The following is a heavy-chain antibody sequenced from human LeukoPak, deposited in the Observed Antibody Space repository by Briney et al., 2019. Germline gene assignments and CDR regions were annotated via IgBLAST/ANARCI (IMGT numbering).Heavy chain of an antibody. V-gene: IGHV4-38-2*02. Sequence: SETLSLTCTVSGYSISSGYYWGWIRPPPGKGLEWIGSIYHSGSTYYNPSLKSRVTISVDTSKNQFSLKLSSVTAADTAVYYCARDLYGSGSYFPNFDYWGQGTLVTVSS. J-gene: IGHJ4*02. CDR1: GYSISSGYY. CDR3: ARDLYGSGSYFPNFDY. D-gene: IGHD3-10*01. CDR2: IYHSGST.